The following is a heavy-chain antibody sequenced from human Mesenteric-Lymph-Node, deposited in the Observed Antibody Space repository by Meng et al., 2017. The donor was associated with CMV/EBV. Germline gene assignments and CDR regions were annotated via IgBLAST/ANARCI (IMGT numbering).Heavy chain of an antibody. V-gene: IGHV4-59*01. CDR1: GGSISSYY. D-gene: IGHD2-15*01. CDR3: ARGYCSGGSCYLDFQH. Sequence: GSLRLSCTVSGGSISSYYWSWIRQPPGKGLEWITFINYRGSTNYNPSLKSRVTISVDTSKNQFSLTLSSVTAADTAVYYCARGYCSGGSCYLDFQHWGQGTLVTVSS. J-gene: IGHJ1*01. CDR2: INYRGST.